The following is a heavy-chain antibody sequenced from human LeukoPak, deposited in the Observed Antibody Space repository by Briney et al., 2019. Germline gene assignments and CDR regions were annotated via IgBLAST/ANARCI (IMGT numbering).Heavy chain of an antibody. CDR1: GGSISSGGYY. D-gene: IGHD5-18*01. V-gene: IGHV4-30-4*01. CDR3: ASVQLWPNWYFDL. J-gene: IGHJ2*01. CDR2: IYYSGST. Sequence: SETLSLTCTVSGGSISSGGYYWSWIRQPPGKGLEWIGYIYYSGSTYYNPSLKSRVTISVDTSKNQFSLKLSSVTAADTAVYYCASVQLWPNWYFDLWGRGTLVTVSS.